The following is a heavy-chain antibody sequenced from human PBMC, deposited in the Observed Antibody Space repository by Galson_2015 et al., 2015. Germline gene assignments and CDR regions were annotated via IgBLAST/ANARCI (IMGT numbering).Heavy chain of an antibody. CDR3: AHRGVGVCSSTSCYDFGYSSSWYDGYYFDY. CDR1: GFSLSTSGVG. Sequence: PALVKPTQTLTLTCTFSGFSLSTSGVGVGWIRQPPGKALEWLALIYWDDDKRYSPSLKSRLTIAKDTSKNQVVLTMTNMDPVDTATYYCAHRGVGVCSSTSCYDFGYSSSWYDGYYFDYWGQGTLVTVSS. CDR2: IYWDDDK. J-gene: IGHJ4*02. V-gene: IGHV2-5*02. D-gene: IGHD2-2*01.